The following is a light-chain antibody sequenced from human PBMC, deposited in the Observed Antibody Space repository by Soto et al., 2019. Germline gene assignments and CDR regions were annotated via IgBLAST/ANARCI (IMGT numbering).Light chain of an antibody. CDR2: DVS. V-gene: IGLV2-14*01. Sequence: QSVLTQPASVSGSPGQSIAISCIGTSSDVGGYSHVSWYQQHPGKAPKLMIYDVSSRPSGVSDRFSGSKSGNTASLTISGLQAEDEADYCCSSYASGDSLIFGGGTQLTVL. CDR1: SSDVGGYSH. CDR3: SSYASGDSLI. J-gene: IGLJ2*01.